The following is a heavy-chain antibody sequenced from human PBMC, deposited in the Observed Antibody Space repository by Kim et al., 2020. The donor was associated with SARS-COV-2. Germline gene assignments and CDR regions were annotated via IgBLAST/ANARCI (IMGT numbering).Heavy chain of an antibody. J-gene: IGHJ6*02. CDR3: ARADCSGGSCYLYYYYGMDV. CDR1: GGTFSSYA. CDR2: IIPILNIA. D-gene: IGHD2-15*01. Sequence: SVKVSCKASGGTFSSYAISWVRQAPGQGLEWMGRIIPILNIANYAQKFQGRVTITADKSTSTAYMELSSLRSEDTAVYYCARADCSGGSCYLYYYYGMDVWGQGTTVSVSS. V-gene: IGHV1-69*04.